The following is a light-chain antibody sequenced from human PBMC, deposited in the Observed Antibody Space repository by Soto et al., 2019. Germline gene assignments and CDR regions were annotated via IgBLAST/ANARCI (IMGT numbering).Light chain of an antibody. CDR1: QSVSSTY. Sequence: VLTQSPGTLSLSPGERATLSCRASQSVSSTYLAWYQQNPGQAPRLLIYGASSRATGIPDRFSGSGCGTDFPITISRLEPEDFAEYYCQQFSSSPRTFGQGTKVEI. CDR3: QQFSSSPRT. V-gene: IGKV3-20*01. J-gene: IGKJ1*01. CDR2: GAS.